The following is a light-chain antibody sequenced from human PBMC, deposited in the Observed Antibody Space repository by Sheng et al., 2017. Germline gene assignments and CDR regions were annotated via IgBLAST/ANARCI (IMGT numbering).Light chain of an antibody. CDR3: QQRNNWPPYS. V-gene: IGKV3-11*01. J-gene: IGKJ2*03. CDR2: DAS. Sequence: EVVLTQSPATLSLSPGERATLSCRASQSISSYLAWYQHKPGQAPRLLIYDASNRATGIPARFSGSGSGTDFTLTISSLEPEDVAVYYCQQRNNWPPYSFGQGTKLEIK. CDR1: QSISSY.